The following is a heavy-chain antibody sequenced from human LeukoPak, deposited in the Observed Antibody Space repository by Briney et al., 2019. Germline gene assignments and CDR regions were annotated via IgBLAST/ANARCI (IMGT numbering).Heavy chain of an antibody. Sequence: SETLSLTCTVSGGSISSGGYYWSWIRQHPGKGLEWIGYIYYSGSTYYNPSLKSRVTISVDTSKNQFSLKLSSVTAADTAVYYCARDSDSSNLYGMDVWGQGTTVTVSS. V-gene: IGHV4-31*03. D-gene: IGHD6-13*01. CDR3: ARDSDSSNLYGMDV. CDR1: GGSISSGGYY. J-gene: IGHJ6*02. CDR2: IYYSGST.